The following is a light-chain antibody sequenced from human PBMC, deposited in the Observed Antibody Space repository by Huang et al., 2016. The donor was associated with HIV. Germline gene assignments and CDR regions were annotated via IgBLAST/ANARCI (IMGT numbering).Light chain of an antibody. CDR1: QDISPS. Sequence: AVQLTQFPSSLSASVGDRVVITCRASQDISPSLAWYQQKPGMAPKLLISAASRLQSGVSTRFSGDSAGAFFNLFITNVQPEDVATYYCQQLHAYPITFGRGTRLDIK. CDR3: QQLHAYPIT. V-gene: IGKV1-13*02. J-gene: IGKJ5*01. CDR2: AAS.